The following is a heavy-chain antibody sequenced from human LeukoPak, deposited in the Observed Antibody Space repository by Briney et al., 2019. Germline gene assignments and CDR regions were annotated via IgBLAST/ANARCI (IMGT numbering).Heavy chain of an antibody. V-gene: IGHV4-34*01. CDR1: GGSFSGYY. CDR3: ARGRIQLWSRRPVLDY. D-gene: IGHD5-18*01. J-gene: IGHJ4*02. Sequence: PSETLSLTCAVYGGSFSGYYWSWIRQLPGKGLEWIGEINHSGSTNYNPSLKSRVTISVDTSKNQFSLKLSSVTAADTAVYYCARGRIQLWSRRPVLDYWGRGTLVTVSS. CDR2: INHSGST.